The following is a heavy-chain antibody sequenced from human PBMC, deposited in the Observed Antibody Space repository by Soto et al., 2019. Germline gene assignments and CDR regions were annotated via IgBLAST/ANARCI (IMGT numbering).Heavy chain of an antibody. J-gene: IGHJ4*02. CDR2: INAGNGNT. V-gene: IGHV1-3*01. Sequence: GASVKVSCKASGYTFTSYAMHWVRQAPGQRLEWMGWINAGNGNTKYSQKFQGRVTITRDTSASTAYMELSSLRSEDTAVYYCARDRWLSPINYFDYWGQGTLVTVSS. D-gene: IGHD3-22*01. CDR3: ARDRWLSPINYFDY. CDR1: GYTFTSYA.